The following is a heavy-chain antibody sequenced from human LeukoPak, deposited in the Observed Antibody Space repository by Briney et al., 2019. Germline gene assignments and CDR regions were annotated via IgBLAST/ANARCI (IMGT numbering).Heavy chain of an antibody. CDR3: ARGSGYSYGPFDY. D-gene: IGHD5-18*01. V-gene: IGHV1-69*05. Sequence: SVKVSCKASGGTFSSYAISWVRQAPGQGLEWMGRIIPLFGTANYAQKFQGRVTITTDESTSTAYMELSSLRSEDTAVYYCARGSGYSYGPFDYWGQGTLVTVSS. CDR2: IIPLFGTA. J-gene: IGHJ4*02. CDR1: GGTFSSYA.